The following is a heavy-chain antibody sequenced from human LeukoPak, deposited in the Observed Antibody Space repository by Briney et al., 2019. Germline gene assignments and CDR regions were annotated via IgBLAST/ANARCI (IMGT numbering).Heavy chain of an antibody. CDR1: GLTFSTFA. V-gene: IGHV3-23*01. CDR3: AKDIVVVPAAPNWFDP. CDR2: IFPRGGEI. Sequence: GGSLRLSCAAAGLTFSTFAMSWVRQPPGKWLEWVSSIFPRGGEIHYADSVRGRFTISRDNSKSTLSLQMNSLRAEDTAVYYCAKDIVVVPAAPNWFDPWGQGTLVTVSS. J-gene: IGHJ5*02. D-gene: IGHD2-2*01.